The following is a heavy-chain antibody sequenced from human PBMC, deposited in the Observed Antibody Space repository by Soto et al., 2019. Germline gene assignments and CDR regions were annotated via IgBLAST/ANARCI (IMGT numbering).Heavy chain of an antibody. J-gene: IGHJ4*02. CDR2: IIPIFGTA. V-gene: IGHV1-69*01. Sequence: QVQLVQSGAEVKKPGSSVKVSCKASGGTFSSYAISWVRQAPGQGLEWMGGIIPIFGTANYAQKFQGRVTITADEYTSTAYMELSSLRSEDTAVYYCASSYYDYVWGSYKTANDFDYWGQGTLVTVSS. CDR1: GGTFSSYA. D-gene: IGHD3-16*01. CDR3: ASSYYDYVWGSYKTANDFDY.